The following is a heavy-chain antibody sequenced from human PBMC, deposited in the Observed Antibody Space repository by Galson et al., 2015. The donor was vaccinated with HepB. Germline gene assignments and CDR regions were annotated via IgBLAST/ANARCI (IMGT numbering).Heavy chain of an antibody. CDR1: GFTFSSYG. J-gene: IGHJ4*02. Sequence: SLRLSCAASGFTFSSYGMHWVRQAPGKGLEWVAVISYDGSNKYYADSVKGRFTISRDNSKNTLYLQMNSLRAEDTAVYYCAKGQIDFWSGYYNHWGQGTLVTVSS. V-gene: IGHV3-30*18. CDR3: AKGQIDFWSGYYNH. D-gene: IGHD3-3*01. CDR2: ISYDGSNK.